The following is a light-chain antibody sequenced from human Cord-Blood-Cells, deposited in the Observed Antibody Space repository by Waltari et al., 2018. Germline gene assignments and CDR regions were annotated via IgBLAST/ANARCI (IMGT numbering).Light chain of an antibody. Sequence: DIQMTQSPSSLPGPVGTRVTTTYRASQSISSYLNWYQQKPGKAPKLLIYAASSLQSGVPSRFSGSGSGTDFTLTISSLQPEDFATYYCQQSYSTPPLFTFGPGTKVDIK. V-gene: IGKV1-39*01. J-gene: IGKJ3*01. CDR3: QQSYSTPPLFT. CDR1: QSISSY. CDR2: AAS.